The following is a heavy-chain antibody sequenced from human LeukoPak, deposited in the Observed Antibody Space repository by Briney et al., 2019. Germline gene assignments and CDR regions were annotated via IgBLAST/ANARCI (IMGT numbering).Heavy chain of an antibody. D-gene: IGHD4-23*01. CDR1: GINFSNAW. J-gene: IGHJ4*02. CDR2: IKSKSDGGTT. Sequence: GGSLRLSCAASGINFSNAWMTWVRQAPGKGLEWVGRIKSKSDGGTTDYTGTVKGRFTISREDSRNTLYLQMNSLKTEDTAVYYCGPDDPRWSYWGQGTLVTVSS. CDR3: GPDDPRWSY. V-gene: IGHV3-15*01.